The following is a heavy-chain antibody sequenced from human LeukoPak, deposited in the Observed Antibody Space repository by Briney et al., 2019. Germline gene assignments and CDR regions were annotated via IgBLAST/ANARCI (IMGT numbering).Heavy chain of an antibody. CDR3: ASLDTAHPSGVH. Sequence: GESLKISCEASTFTFTPGWMSWVRQAPGKGLEWVAMMKRDGGEKHYVDSVRGRFTISRDNAKNSLYLQMDSLRDEDTAVYYCASLDTAHPSGVHWGQGTLVTVSS. CDR2: MKRDGGEK. J-gene: IGHJ4*02. D-gene: IGHD5-18*01. CDR1: TFTFTPGW. V-gene: IGHV3-7*01.